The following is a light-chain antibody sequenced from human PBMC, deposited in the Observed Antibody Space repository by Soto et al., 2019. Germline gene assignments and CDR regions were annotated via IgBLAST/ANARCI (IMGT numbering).Light chain of an antibody. CDR2: GAT. CDR3: QQYSGSVT. Sequence: EIVLTQSPGTLSLSPGERATLSCRASQTVRSTYLAWYQQKHGQAPRLTIYGATKRQSGVPDRFSGGGSGTDFTLTISSLEPEDFAVYYCQQYSGSVTFGGGTKVDIK. V-gene: IGKV3-20*01. J-gene: IGKJ4*01. CDR1: QTVRSTY.